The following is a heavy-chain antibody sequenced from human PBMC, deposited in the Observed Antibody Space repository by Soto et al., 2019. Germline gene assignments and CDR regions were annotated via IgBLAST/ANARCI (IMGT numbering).Heavy chain of an antibody. D-gene: IGHD2-8*02. Sequence: TSETLSLTCAVYGGSFRGYYWSWIRQPPGKGLEWIGEINHSGSTNYNPSLKSRVTISVDTSKNQFSLKLTSVTAADTAVYYCARDKITGLFDYWGQGTLVTVSS. CDR3: ARDKITGLFDY. CDR2: INHSGST. CDR1: GGSFRGYY. V-gene: IGHV4-34*01. J-gene: IGHJ4*02.